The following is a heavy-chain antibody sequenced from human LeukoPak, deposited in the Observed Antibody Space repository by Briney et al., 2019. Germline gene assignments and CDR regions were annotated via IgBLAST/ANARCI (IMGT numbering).Heavy chain of an antibody. D-gene: IGHD6-6*01. CDR3: ARVRDYSNSPFNWFDA. V-gene: IGHV1-2*07. CDR1: GYTFNHNY. Sequence: GASVKVSCKASGYTFNHNYLHWVRQAPGQGLEWMGWINPNNPATHSSHKFQGRVTMTSDSSISTVYLEVNRLKPGDTAVYFCARVRDYSNSPFNWFDAWGQGTLVIVSS. J-gene: IGHJ5*02. CDR2: INPNNPAT.